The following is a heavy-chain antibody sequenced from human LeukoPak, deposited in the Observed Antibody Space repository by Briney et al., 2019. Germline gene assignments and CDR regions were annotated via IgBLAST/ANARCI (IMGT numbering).Heavy chain of an antibody. J-gene: IGHJ6*04. V-gene: IGHV3-21*01. CDR3: ARDPRNYYDSSGV. CDR1: GFTFSSYS. D-gene: IGHD3-22*01. CDR2: ISSSSSYI. Sequence: PGGSLRLSCAASGFTFSSYSMNWVRQAPGKGLEWVSSISSSSSYIYYADSVKGRFTISRDNAENSLYLQMNSLRAEDTAVYYCARDPRNYYDSSGVWGKGTTVTVSS.